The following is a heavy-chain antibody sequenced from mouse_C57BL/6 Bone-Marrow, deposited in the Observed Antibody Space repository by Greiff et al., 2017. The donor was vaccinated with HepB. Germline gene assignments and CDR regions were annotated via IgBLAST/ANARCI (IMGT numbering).Heavy chain of an antibody. D-gene: IGHD1-1*01. CDR3: ARRATTVVFDY. V-gene: IGHV1-81*01. CDR2: IYPRSGNT. CDR1: GYTFTSYG. J-gene: IGHJ2*01. Sequence: VQLKESGAELARPGASVKLSCKASGYTFTSYGISWVKQRTGQGLEWIGEIYPRSGNTYYNEKFKGKATLTADKSSSTAYMELRSLTSEDSAVYFCARRATTVVFDYWGLGTTLTVSS.